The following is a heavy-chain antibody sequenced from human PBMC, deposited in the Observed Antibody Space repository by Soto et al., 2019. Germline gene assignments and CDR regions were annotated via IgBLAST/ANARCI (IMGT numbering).Heavy chain of an antibody. CDR3: ARTLVVVAATDNWFDP. CDR1: GGSFSGYY. CDR2: INHSGST. Sequence: PSETLSLTCAVYGGSFSGYYWSWIRQPPGKGLEWIGEINHSGSTNYNPSLKSRVTISVDTSKNQFSLKLSSVTAADTAVYYCARTLVVVAATDNWFDPWGQGTLVTVS. J-gene: IGHJ5*02. D-gene: IGHD2-15*01. V-gene: IGHV4-34*01.